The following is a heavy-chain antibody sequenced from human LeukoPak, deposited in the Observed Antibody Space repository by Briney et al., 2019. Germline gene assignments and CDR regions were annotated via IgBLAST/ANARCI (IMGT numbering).Heavy chain of an antibody. CDR1: GGSISSSTYY. V-gene: IGHV4-39*07. D-gene: IGHD3-3*01. J-gene: IGHJ5*02. CDR3: AREAETGRFLEWLSTPNWFDP. Sequence: ASETLSLTCTVSGGSISSSTYYWSWIRQPPGKGLEWIGEINHSGSTNYNPSLKSRVTISVDTSKNQFSLKLSSVTAADTAVYYCAREAETGRFLEWLSTPNWFDPWGQGTLVTVSS. CDR2: INHSGST.